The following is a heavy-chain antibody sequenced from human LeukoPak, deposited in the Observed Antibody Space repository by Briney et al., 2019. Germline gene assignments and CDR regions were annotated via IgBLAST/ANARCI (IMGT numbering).Heavy chain of an antibody. CDR3: ARAVGYEYYYYYYMDV. Sequence: GASVKVSCKASGYTFTSYGISWVRQAPGQGLEWMGWISAYNGNTNYAQKFQGRVTMTRNTSISTAYMELSSLRSGDTAVYYCARAVGYEYYYYYYMDVWGKGTTVTISS. D-gene: IGHD6-13*01. V-gene: IGHV1-18*01. J-gene: IGHJ6*03. CDR2: ISAYNGNT. CDR1: GYTFTSYG.